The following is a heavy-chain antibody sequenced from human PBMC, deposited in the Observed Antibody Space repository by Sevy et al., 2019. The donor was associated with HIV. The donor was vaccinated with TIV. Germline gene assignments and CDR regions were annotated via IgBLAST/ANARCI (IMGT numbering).Heavy chain of an antibody. CDR3: ARVDPYYEFGDV. J-gene: IGHJ6*02. CDR1: GYTLNDYG. CDR2: VTTYKDST. D-gene: IGHD3-3*01. V-gene: IGHV1-18*01. Sequence: ASVKVSCKASGYTLNDYGISWVRQAPGQGLAWIGWVTTYKDSTNYAQNFQGRVTLTTDTSTNTAYMELRSLRSDDTAVYYCARVDPYYEFGDVWGQGTTVTLSS.